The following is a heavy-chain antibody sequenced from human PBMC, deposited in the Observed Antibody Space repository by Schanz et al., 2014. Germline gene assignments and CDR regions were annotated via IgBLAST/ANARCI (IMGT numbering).Heavy chain of an antibody. CDR1: GFTFSDYY. V-gene: IGHV3-11*06. D-gene: IGHD6-19*01. Sequence: GGSLRLSCVVSGFTFSDYYMSWIRQAPGKGLEWVSYISSSSIYTNYADSVKGRFTISRDNSENTLFLEMNSLRLEDTALYYCVGIHVAVAEAFYWGQGALVTVSS. CDR3: VGIHVAVAEAFY. J-gene: IGHJ4*02. CDR2: ISSSSIYT.